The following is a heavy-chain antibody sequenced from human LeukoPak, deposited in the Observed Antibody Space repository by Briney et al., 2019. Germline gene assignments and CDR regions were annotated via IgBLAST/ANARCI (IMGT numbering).Heavy chain of an antibody. V-gene: IGHV1-24*01. CDR2: FDPEDGET. D-gene: IGHD2-2*01. CDR3: ATVVPAARYYYYHYMDV. J-gene: IGHJ6*03. CDR1: GYTLTELS. Sequence: ASVKVSCKVSGYTLTELSMYWVRQAPRQGLEWMGGFDPEDGETHYAQKLQGTVTMTEDTSTDTAYIELSSLRYQDTAVYYCATVVPAARYYYYHYMDVWGKKTTVTVSS.